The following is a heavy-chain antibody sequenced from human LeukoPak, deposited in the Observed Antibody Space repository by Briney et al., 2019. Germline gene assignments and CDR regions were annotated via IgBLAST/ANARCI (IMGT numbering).Heavy chain of an antibody. CDR1: GLTVTDYY. J-gene: IGHJ3*02. CDR2: IGGSASNI. V-gene: IGHV3-11*04. Sequence: GGSLRLSCAASGLTVTDYYMHWIRQAPGKGLEWVSFIGGSASNIYYVDSEKGRFTISRDNAKNSLYPQMNSRRAEDTAVYYCAKEWSAFDIWGQGTMVRVSS. CDR3: AKEWSAFDI. D-gene: IGHD2-15*01.